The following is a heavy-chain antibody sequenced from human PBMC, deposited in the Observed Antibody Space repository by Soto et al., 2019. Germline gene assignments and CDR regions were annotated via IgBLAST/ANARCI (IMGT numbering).Heavy chain of an antibody. CDR3: AIDQYGVAGGVTDLIDY. D-gene: IGHD3-16*01. Sequence: GGSLRLSCAASGFTLSSYGMHWVRQAPGKGLEWVAVISYDGSNKYYVDSMKGRFTIFRDNSKNTLYLQMNSLRAEDTAIYYCAIDQYGVAGGVTDLIDYWGQGTQVTVSS. J-gene: IGHJ4*02. V-gene: IGHV3-30*03. CDR2: ISYDGSNK. CDR1: GFTLSSYG.